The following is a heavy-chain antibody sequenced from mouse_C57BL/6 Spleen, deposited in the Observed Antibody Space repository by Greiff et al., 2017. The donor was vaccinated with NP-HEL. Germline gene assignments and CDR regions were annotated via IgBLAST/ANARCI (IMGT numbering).Heavy chain of an antibody. Sequence: VQLKESGPGLVQPSQSLSITCTVSGFSLTSYGVHWVRQSPGKGLEWLGVIWSGGSTDYNAAFISRLSISKDNSKSQVFFKMNSLQADDTAIYYCARGDGYPLDYWGQGTTLTVSS. V-gene: IGHV2-2*01. CDR2: IWSGGST. CDR3: ARGDGYPLDY. D-gene: IGHD2-3*01. CDR1: GFSLTSYG. J-gene: IGHJ2*01.